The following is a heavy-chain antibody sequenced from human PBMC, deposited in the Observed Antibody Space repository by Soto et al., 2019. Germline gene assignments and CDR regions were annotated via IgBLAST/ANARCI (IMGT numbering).Heavy chain of an antibody. Sequence: GASVKVSCKASGYTFTSYAMHWVRQAPGQRLEWMGWINAGNGNTKYSQKFQGRVTITRDTSASTAYMELSSLRSEDTAVYYCARDPGYYDSSGYYFDWFDPWGQGTLVTVSS. V-gene: IGHV1-3*01. CDR3: ARDPGYYDSSGYYFDWFDP. J-gene: IGHJ5*02. D-gene: IGHD3-22*01. CDR2: INAGNGNT. CDR1: GYTFTSYA.